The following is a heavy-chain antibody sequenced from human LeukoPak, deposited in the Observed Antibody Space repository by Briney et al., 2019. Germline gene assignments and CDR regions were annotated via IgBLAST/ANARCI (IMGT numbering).Heavy chain of an antibody. CDR1: GGSISYYY. CDR2: IYYSGST. V-gene: IGHV4-59*01. Sequence: SETLSLTCTVSGGSISYYYWSWIRQPPGKGLEWIGYIYYSGSTNYNPSLKSRVTISVDTSKNQFSLRLSSVTAADTAVYYCARQGYCSSDSCYSSDWFDPWGQGTLVTVSS. CDR3: ARQGYCSSDSCYSSDWFDP. J-gene: IGHJ5*02. D-gene: IGHD2-2*01.